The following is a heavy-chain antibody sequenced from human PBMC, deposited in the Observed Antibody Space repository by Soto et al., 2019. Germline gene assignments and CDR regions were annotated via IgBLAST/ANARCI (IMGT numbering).Heavy chain of an antibody. Sequence: SETLSLTGNVSGGSISSYYWIWIRQPPGKGLEGRGYIYYSGSTNYNPSLKSRGTISGETGKNQLSLKRSSVTTADTAVYNCGRGGRYSRGWYYYYGMDVWGQGTTVIVSS. V-gene: IGHV4-59*01. J-gene: IGHJ6*02. CDR2: IYYSGST. D-gene: IGHD6-19*01. CDR1: GGSISSYY. CDR3: GRGGRYSRGWYYYYGMDV.